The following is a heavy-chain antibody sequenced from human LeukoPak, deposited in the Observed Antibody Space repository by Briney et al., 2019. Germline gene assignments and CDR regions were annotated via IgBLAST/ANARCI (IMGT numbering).Heavy chain of an antibody. D-gene: IGHD3-3*01. CDR2: INSDGSST. CDR3: ARDISTIFNWFDP. Sequence: GGSLRLSCAASGFTFSSYWMHWVRHAPGKGLVWVSRINSDGSSTSYADSVKGRFTISRDNAKNTLYLQMNSLRAEDTAVYYCARDISTIFNWFDPWGQGTLVTVSS. V-gene: IGHV3-74*01. J-gene: IGHJ5*02. CDR1: GFTFSSYW.